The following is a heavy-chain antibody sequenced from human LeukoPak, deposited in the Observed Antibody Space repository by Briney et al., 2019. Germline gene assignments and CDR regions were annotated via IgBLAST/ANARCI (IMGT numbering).Heavy chain of an antibody. CDR1: GFSFSSYA. V-gene: IGHV3-23*01. J-gene: IGHJ4*02. Sequence: GGSLRLSCAASGFSFSSYAMSWVRQAPGKGLEWVSAISGSGGSTYYADSVKGRFTISRDNSKNTLYLQMNSLRAEDTAVYYCAKDYYDSSGYYYGFDYWGQGTLVAVSS. CDR2: ISGSGGST. D-gene: IGHD3-22*01. CDR3: AKDYYDSSGYYYGFDY.